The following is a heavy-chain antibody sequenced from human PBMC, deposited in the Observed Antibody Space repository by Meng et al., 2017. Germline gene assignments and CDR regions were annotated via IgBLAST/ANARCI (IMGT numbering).Heavy chain of an antibody. CDR1: GYTFTSYA. CDR3: ARDKLKTFDP. CDR2: INAGNGNT. V-gene: IGHV1-3*01. Sequence: VRLVQSGADVKKPGSSVTVSCKASGYTFTSYAMHWVRQAPGQRLEWMGWINAGNGNTKYSQKFQGRVTITRDTSASTAYMELSSLRSEDTAVYYCARDKLKTFDPWGQGTLVTVSS. J-gene: IGHJ5*02.